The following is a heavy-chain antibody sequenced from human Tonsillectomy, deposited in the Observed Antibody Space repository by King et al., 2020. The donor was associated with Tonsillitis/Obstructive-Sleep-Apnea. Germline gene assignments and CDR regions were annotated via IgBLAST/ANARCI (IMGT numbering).Heavy chain of an antibody. V-gene: IGHV4-59*01. J-gene: IGHJ2*01. CDR1: GGSISSYY. CDR3: ARVEAAGDYAVNWYFDL. Sequence: QLQESGPGLVKPSETLSLTCTVSGGSISSYYWSWIRQPPGKGLEWMGYIYYSGSTNYNPSLKSRVTISVDTSKNQFSLKLSSVTAADTAVYYGARVEAAGDYAVNWYFDLWGRGTLVTVSS. CDR2: IYYSGST. D-gene: IGHD4-17*01.